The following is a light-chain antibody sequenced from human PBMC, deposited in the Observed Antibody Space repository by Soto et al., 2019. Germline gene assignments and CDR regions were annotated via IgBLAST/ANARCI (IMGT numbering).Light chain of an antibody. Sequence: QSVLTQPPSVSGAPGQRVTISCTGSSSNIGAGYDVHWYQQLPGTAPKLLIYGNSNRPSGVPDRFSGSKSGTSASLAITGLHDEDEAYYCCQYYDSSLSALFGGGTQLTVL. CDR1: SSNIGAGYD. V-gene: IGLV1-40*01. CDR3: QYYDSSLSAL. J-gene: IGLJ3*02. CDR2: GNS.